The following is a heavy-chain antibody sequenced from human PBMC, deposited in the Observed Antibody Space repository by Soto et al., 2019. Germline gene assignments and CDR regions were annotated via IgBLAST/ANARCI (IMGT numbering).Heavy chain of an antibody. CDR1: AYTFTNYG. CDR3: AKVVPGYCSGGSRYPFDY. Sequence: ASVKVSCKASAYTFTNYGISWVRQAPGQGLEWMGWISAYNGNINYAQKFRGRVTMTTDTSTSSAYLEVRSLRSDDTAVYYCAKVVPGYCSGGSRYPFDYWGQGTLVTVSS. CDR2: ISAYNGNI. V-gene: IGHV1-18*01. J-gene: IGHJ4*02. D-gene: IGHD2-15*01.